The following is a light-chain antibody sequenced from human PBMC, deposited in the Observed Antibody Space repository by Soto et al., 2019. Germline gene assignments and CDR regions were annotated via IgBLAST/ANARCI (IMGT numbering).Light chain of an antibody. Sequence: EIVLTLSPASLSLSPVERATLSRGASQSVASDYLAWYQQKPGLSPRLLIYDASFRPTGIPDRFIGSGSGTDFTLTISILEPEDFAVYYCQQYGSSLLTFGQGTRLE. CDR3: QQYGSSLLT. CDR1: QSVASDY. CDR2: DAS. J-gene: IGKJ5*01. V-gene: IGKV3D-20*01.